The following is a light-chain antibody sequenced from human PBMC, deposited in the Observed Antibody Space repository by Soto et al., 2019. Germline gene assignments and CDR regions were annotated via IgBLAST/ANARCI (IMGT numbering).Light chain of an antibody. CDR2: DVS. J-gene: IGKJ1*01. V-gene: IGKV3-20*01. CDR1: QTLRSGY. CDR3: HQYGSSPRA. Sequence: EIVLTQSPGTLSLSPGDRATLSCRASQTLRSGYLAWYQHKPGQPPRLLIYDVSSRTPGTPDRFSGSGSGTGFALTISRLEPEDFAVYYCHQYGSSPRAFGQGTKVEVK.